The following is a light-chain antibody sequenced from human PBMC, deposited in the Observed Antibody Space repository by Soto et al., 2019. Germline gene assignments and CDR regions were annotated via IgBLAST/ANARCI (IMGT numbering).Light chain of an antibody. V-gene: IGLV2-14*01. CDR1: SSDIGGYKY. CDR2: EVS. J-gene: IGLJ3*02. Sequence: QSVLTQPASVSGSPGQSITISCTGTSSDIGGYKYVSWYQQHPGKAPKLIIFEVSNRPSGVSDRFSGSNSGNTASLTISGLQAEDKADYYCTSYSRYSVLVFGGGTKVTVL. CDR3: TSYSRYSVLV.